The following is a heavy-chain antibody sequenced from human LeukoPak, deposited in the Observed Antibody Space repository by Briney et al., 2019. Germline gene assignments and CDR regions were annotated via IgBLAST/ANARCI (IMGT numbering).Heavy chain of an antibody. CDR2: IYYSGST. CDR1: GGSISSGDYY. CDR3: ARTGGTGIVGAAYYYYYMDV. V-gene: IGHV4-30-4*08. Sequence: PSQTLSLTCTVSGGSISSGDYYWSWIRQPPGKGLEWIGYIYYSGSTYYNPSLKSRVTISVDTSKNQFSLKLSSVTAADTAVYYCARTGGTGIVGAAYYYYYMDVWGKGTTVTVSS. D-gene: IGHD1-26*01. J-gene: IGHJ6*03.